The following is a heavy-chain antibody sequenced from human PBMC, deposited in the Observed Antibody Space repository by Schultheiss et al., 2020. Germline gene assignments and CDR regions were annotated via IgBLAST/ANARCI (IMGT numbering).Heavy chain of an antibody. CDR2: IYSGGST. J-gene: IGHJ3*02. CDR3: AAGSGYSSGWYSGDAFDI. Sequence: GGSLRLSCAASGFTVSSNYMSWVRQAPGKGLEWVSVIYSGGSTYYADSVKGRFTISRDNSKNTLYLQMNSLRAEDTAVYYCAAGSGYSSGWYSGDAFDIWGQWTMVTVSS. CDR1: GFTVSSNY. D-gene: IGHD6-19*01. V-gene: IGHV3-53*01.